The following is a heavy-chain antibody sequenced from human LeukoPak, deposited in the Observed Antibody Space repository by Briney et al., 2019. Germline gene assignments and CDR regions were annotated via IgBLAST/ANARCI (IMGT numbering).Heavy chain of an antibody. CDR3: ARVGYCSSTSCYDY. CDR2: INGDGRNI. Sequence: GSLRLSCVASGFTFSSYWMHWVRQDPRKGLVWVSRINGDGRNINYADSVRGRFTISRDNAKNTLYLQMNTLRVEDTAVYYCARVGYCSSTSCYDYWGQGTLVTVSS. J-gene: IGHJ4*02. V-gene: IGHV3-74*01. CDR1: GFTFSSYW. D-gene: IGHD2-2*01.